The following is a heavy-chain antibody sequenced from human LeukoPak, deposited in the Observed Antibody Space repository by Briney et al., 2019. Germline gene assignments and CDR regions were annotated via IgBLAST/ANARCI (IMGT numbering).Heavy chain of an antibody. Sequence: GGSLRLSCAASGFTFSSYGMHWVREAPGKGLEWVAVIWYDGSNKYYADSVKGRFTISRDNSKNTLYLQMNSLRAEDTAVYYCARDTGVGATGWDYFDYWGQGTLVTVSS. CDR2: IWYDGSNK. D-gene: IGHD1-26*01. CDR3: ARDTGVGATGWDYFDY. CDR1: GFTFSSYG. V-gene: IGHV3-33*01. J-gene: IGHJ4*02.